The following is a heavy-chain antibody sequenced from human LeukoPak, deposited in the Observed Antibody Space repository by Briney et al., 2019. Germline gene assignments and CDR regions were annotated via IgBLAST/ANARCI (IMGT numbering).Heavy chain of an antibody. V-gene: IGHV3-74*01. CDR2: IKSDGGST. CDR1: GFTFSSYW. CDR3: ARGGRPPEALGDTFDI. Sequence: GGSLRPSCAASGFTFSSYWMHWVRQAPGKGLVWVSRIKSDGGSTAYADSVLGRFTISRDNAKNTLCLQMDSLGVEDTAVYYCARGGRPPEALGDTFDIWGQGTMVTVSA. D-gene: IGHD1-26*01. J-gene: IGHJ3*02.